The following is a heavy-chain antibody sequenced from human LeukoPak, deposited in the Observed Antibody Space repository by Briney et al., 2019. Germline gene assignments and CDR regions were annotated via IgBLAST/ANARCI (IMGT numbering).Heavy chain of an antibody. CDR2: ISWNSGST. J-gene: IGHJ4*02. V-gene: IGHV3-9*01. CDR3: AKGLYSGDDYPFDY. CDR1: GFTFDDYA. D-gene: IGHD5-12*01. Sequence: GRSLRLSCAASGFTFDDYAMHWVRQAPGKGLEWVSGISWNSGSTGYAGSVKGRFTISRDNAKNSLYLQMNSLRAEDTALYYCAKGLYSGDDYPFDYWGQGTLVTVSS.